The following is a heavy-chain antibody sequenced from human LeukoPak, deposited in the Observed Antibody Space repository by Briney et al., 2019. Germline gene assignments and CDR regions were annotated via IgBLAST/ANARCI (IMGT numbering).Heavy chain of an antibody. CDR3: ARDSSRSWYSSYFDY. CDR2: IRRKAYGATT. D-gene: IGHD6-13*01. J-gene: IGHJ4*02. V-gene: IGHV3-49*04. CDR1: GFTFSSYS. Sequence: GGSLRLSCAASGFTFSSYSMNWVRQAPGKGLQWVGFIRRKAYGATTDYAASVKGRFIISRDDSKNIAYLQMNSLKTEDTAIYFCARDSSRSWYSSYFDYWGQGTLVTVSS.